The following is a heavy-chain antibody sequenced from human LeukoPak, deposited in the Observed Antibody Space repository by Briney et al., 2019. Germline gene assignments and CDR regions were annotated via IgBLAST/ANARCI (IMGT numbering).Heavy chain of an antibody. CDR1: GFALSNYW. Sequence: PGGSLRLSCAASGFALSNYWMHWVRQAPGEGLVWVSRVDPAGTTTNYADSVTGRFTASRDNAKNNFYLQLNSLRAEDTALYYCTRVQAGRSGLMDVWGRGTPVTVSS. CDR2: VDPAGTTT. V-gene: IGHV3-74*01. D-gene: IGHD2-8*02. J-gene: IGHJ6*02. CDR3: TRVQAGRSGLMDV.